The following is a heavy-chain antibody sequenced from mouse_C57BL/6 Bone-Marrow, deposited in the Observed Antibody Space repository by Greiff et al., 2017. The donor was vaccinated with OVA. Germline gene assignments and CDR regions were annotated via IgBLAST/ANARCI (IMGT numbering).Heavy chain of an antibody. D-gene: IGHD1-1*01. CDR3: ATGYYDGSSLPFAY. V-gene: IGHV1-55*01. Sequence: QVQLKQPGAELVKPGASVKMSCKASGYTFTSYWITWVKQRPGQGLEWIGDIYPGSGSTNYNEKFKSKATLTVDPSSSTAYMQLSSLTSEDSAVYYCATGYYDGSSLPFAYWGQGTLVTVSA. CDR2: IYPGSGST. J-gene: IGHJ3*01. CDR1: GYTFTSYW.